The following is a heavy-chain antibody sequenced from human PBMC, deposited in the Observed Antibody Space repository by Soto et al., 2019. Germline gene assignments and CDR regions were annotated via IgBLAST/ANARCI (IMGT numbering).Heavy chain of an antibody. CDR3: ARSYPGSSLYYYGMDV. V-gene: IGHV1-69*13. J-gene: IGHJ6*02. CDR1: GGTFSSYA. CDR2: IIPIFGTA. D-gene: IGHD6-13*01. Sequence: SVKVSCKASGGTFSSYAISWVRQAPGQGLEWMGGIIPIFGTANYAQKFQGRVTITADESTSTAYMELSSLRSEDTAVYYCARSYPGSSLYYYGMDVWGQGTTVTVSS.